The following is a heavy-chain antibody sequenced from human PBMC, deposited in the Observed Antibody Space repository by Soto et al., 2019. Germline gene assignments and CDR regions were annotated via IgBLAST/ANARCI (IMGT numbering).Heavy chain of an antibody. Sequence: ASVKVSCKASGYTFTAHWMHWVRRAPGQGLEWVGIISPTGSSTFYAQKFQGRLTMTRDTSTSTDYMELSRLRSDDTAVYFCARDNSVAAEGSCWFDTWGQGTLVTVSS. V-gene: IGHV1-46*01. CDR2: ISPTGSST. CDR3: ARDNSVAAEGSCWFDT. D-gene: IGHD6-13*01. J-gene: IGHJ5*02. CDR1: GYTFTAHW.